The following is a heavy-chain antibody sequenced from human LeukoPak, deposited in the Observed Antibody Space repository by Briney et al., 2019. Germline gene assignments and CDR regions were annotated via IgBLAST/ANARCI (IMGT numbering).Heavy chain of an antibody. V-gene: IGHV1-18*01. D-gene: IGHD3-10*01. J-gene: IGHJ4*02. CDR1: GYTFTSFD. Sequence: ASVKVSCKASGYTFTSFDISWVRQTPGQGLEWMGWISTYSGNTNYERELQGRVTMTTDTSTSTAYMELRSLRSDHTAVYYCARVNYYPDYWGEGTLVTVSS. CDR2: ISTYSGNT. CDR3: ARVNYYPDY.